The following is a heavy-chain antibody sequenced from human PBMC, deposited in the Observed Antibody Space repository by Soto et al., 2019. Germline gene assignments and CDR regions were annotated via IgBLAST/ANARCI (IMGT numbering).Heavy chain of an antibody. CDR1: GFTFSSYS. J-gene: IGHJ6*03. D-gene: IGHD2-8*01. V-gene: IGHV3-21*01. CDR2: ISSSSSYI. CDR3: ARNRYCTNGVCFLYYYYYMDV. Sequence: GGSLRLSCAASGFTFSSYSMNWVRQAPGKGLEWVPSISSSSSYIYYADSVKGRFTISRDNAKNSLYLQMNSLRAEDTAVYYCARNRYCTNGVCFLYYYYYMDVWGKGTTVTVSS.